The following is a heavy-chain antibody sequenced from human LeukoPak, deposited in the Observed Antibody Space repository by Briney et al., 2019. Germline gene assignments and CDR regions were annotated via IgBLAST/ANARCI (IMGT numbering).Heavy chain of an antibody. CDR1: GFTFSSYG. D-gene: IGHD6-13*01. J-gene: IGHJ4*02. CDR3: AKAGVSSSWYYFDY. V-gene: IGHV3-23*01. Sequence: QPGGSLRLSCAASGFTFSSYGMSWVRQAPGKGLEWVAGISGRGANTFYTDSVKGRFTISRDNSKNTLYLQMNSLRAEDTAVYYCAKAGVSSSWYYFDYWGQGTLVTVSS. CDR2: ISGRGANT.